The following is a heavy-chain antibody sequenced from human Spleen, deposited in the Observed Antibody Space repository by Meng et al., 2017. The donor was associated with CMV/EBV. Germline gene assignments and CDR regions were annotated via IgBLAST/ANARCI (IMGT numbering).Heavy chain of an antibody. J-gene: IGHJ5*02. V-gene: IGHV1-2*02. Sequence: YTFTDYYMYWVRQAPGQGLEWMGWINPNSGGTKYAQKFQGRVTMTRDTSISTVNMELSGLKSDDTAVYYCARSVSGSTSKLGWCAPWGQGTLVTVSS. CDR2: INPNSGGT. CDR3: ARSVSGSTSKLGWCAP. D-gene: IGHD2-2*01. CDR1: YTFTDYY.